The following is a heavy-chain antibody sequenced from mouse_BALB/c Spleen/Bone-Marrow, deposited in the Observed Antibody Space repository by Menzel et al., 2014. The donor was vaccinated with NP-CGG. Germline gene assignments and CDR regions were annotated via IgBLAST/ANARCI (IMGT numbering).Heavy chain of an antibody. D-gene: IGHD2-14*01. J-gene: IGHJ4*01. Sequence: EVMLVESGGGLVQPGGSLKLSCATSGFTFSNYGMSWVRQTPDKRLELVATINSNGGSTYYQDRVKGPFTISIDNTKNTMYLQMSRLKSEHTAVYYCARENNRYVYAMDYWGQGTSVTVSS. CDR1: GFTFSNYG. CDR3: ARENNRYVYAMDY. CDR2: INSNGGST. V-gene: IGHV5-6-3*01.